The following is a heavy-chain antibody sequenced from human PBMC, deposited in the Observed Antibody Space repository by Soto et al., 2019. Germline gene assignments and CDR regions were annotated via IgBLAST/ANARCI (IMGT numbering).Heavy chain of an antibody. CDR3: ARDNGGDYYDSSGYYFDY. V-gene: IGHV1-69*01. D-gene: IGHD3-22*01. CDR2: IIPIVGTA. CDR1: GGTFSSYA. J-gene: IGHJ4*02. Sequence: QVQLVQSGAEVKKPGSSVKVSCKASGGTFSSYAISWVRHAPGQGLEWMGGIIPIVGTANYAQKFQGRVTITEDESTSTADMALSRLRSEDTAVYYCARDNGGDYYDSSGYYFDYWGQGTLVTVSS.